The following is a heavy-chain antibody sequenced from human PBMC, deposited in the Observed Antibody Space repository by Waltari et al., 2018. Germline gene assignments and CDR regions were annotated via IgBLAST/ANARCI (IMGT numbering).Heavy chain of an antibody. CDR1: GYSISSGYY. J-gene: IGHJ4*02. V-gene: IGHV4-38-2*02. D-gene: IGHD3-10*01. CDR2: IYHSGST. Sequence: QVQLQESGPGLVKPSETLSLTCTVSGYSISSGYYWGWIRQPPGKGLEWIGSIYHSGSTYDNPSLKSRVTISVDTSKNQFSLKLSSVTAADTAVYYCARDLTVQGVIRKGSIDYWGQGTLVTVSS. CDR3: ARDLTVQGVIRKGSIDY.